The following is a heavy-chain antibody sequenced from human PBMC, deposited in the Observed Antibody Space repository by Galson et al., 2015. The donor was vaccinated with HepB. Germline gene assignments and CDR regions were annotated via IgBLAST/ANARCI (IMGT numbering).Heavy chain of an antibody. J-gene: IGHJ4*02. CDR1: GGSISSYY. Sequence: LSLTCTVSGGSISSYYWDWIRQPPGKGLEWIGYIYYTGSTNYNPSLKSRVSISVDTSKNQFSLKLTSVTAADTAVYFCARGHNYDFWSGHYIGGHPFDYWGQGTLVNVSS. CDR3: ARGHNYDFWSGHYIGGHPFDY. D-gene: IGHD3-3*01. CDR2: IYYTGST. V-gene: IGHV4-59*01.